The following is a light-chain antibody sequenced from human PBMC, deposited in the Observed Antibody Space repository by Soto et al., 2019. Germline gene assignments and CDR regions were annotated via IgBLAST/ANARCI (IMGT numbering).Light chain of an antibody. J-gene: IGLJ1*01. CDR3: SSYTSSNTYV. CDR1: NSDVGLYNF. Sequence: QSALTQPASVSGSPGQSITISCTGTNSDVGLYNFVSWYLQYPGKAPKLLIYEVNNRPSGVSNRFSGSKSGDTASLTISGLRAEDEGQFYCSSYTSSNTYVFGTGTKLTVL. CDR2: EVN. V-gene: IGLV2-14*01.